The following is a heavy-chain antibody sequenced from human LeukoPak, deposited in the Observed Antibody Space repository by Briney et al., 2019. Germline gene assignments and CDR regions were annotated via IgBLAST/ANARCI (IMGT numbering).Heavy chain of an antibody. Sequence: SQTLSLTCAISGDSVSSIRAAWNWLRQSPSRGLEWLGRTYYRSKWYTDYAVSVKSRITVNADTSKNQFSLQLNSVTPEDTAVYYCARAGGDSWYFDYWGQGTLVTVSS. J-gene: IGHJ4*02. CDR2: TYYRSKWYT. V-gene: IGHV6-1*01. CDR1: GDSVSSIRAA. D-gene: IGHD2-21*02. CDR3: ARAGGDSWYFDY.